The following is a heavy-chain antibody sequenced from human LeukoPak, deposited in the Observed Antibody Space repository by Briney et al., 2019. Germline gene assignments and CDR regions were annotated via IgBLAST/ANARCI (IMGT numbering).Heavy chain of an antibody. J-gene: IGHJ4*02. CDR2: IGTSTSII. V-gene: IGHV3-48*02. Sequence: GGSLRLSCAASGFTFSNYGMNWVRQAPGKGLEWVSYIGTSTSIIYYADSVEGRFTISRDNAQNSLYLQMNSLRDEDTAVYYCARHDYGGNSGDSWGQRTLVTVSS. CDR1: GFTFSNYG. CDR3: ARHDYGGNSGDS. D-gene: IGHD4-23*01.